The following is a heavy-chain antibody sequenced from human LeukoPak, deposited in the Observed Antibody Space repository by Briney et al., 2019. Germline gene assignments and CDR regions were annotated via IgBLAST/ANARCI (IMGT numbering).Heavy chain of an antibody. J-gene: IGHJ4*02. D-gene: IGHD3-10*01. Sequence: SETLSLTCTVSRGSISDYYWSWIRQPPGEGLEWIGYIYTSGSTNYNPSLKSRVTISVDTSKNQFSLKLSSVTAADTAVYYCAREMGGWGSWRVFDYWGQGTLVTVSS. CDR2: IYTSGST. CDR1: RGSISDYY. V-gene: IGHV4-4*08. CDR3: AREMGGWGSWRVFDY.